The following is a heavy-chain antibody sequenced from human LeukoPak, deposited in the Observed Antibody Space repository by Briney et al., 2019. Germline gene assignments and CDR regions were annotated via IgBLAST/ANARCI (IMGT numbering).Heavy chain of an antibody. D-gene: IGHD3-3*01. CDR1: GFTFSDYY. V-gene: IGHV3-11*04. CDR3: ARVGVSTYYDFWSGYYNY. CDR2: ISSSGSTI. J-gene: IGHJ4*02. Sequence: GGSLRLSCAASGFTFSDYYMSWIRQAPGKGLEWVSYISSSGSTIYYADSVKGRFTISRDNAKNSLYLEMNSLRAEDTAVYYCARVGVSTYYDFWSGYYNYWGQGTLVTVSS.